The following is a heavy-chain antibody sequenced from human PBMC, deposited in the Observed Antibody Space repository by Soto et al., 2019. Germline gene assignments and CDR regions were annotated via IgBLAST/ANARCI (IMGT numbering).Heavy chain of an antibody. V-gene: IGHV4-61*01. J-gene: IGHJ5*02. D-gene: IGHD1-26*01. CDR3: ARQLGVYNWFDP. Sequence: SETLSLTCTVSGGSVSRGSFYWSWIRQSPGKELEWIGYIHPSGSTTYNPSLESRVTISVDTAKNQFSLRLTSVTAADTAVYYCARQLGVYNWFDPWGQGTLVTVSS. CDR2: IHPSGST. CDR1: GGSVSRGSFY.